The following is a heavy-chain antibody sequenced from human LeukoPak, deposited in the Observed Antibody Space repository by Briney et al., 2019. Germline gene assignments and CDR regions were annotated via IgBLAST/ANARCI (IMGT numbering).Heavy chain of an antibody. CDR1: GFSLSDYS. V-gene: IGHV3-48*04. D-gene: IGHD3-3*01. Sequence: GGSLRLSCAASGFSLSDYSMNWVRQAPGKGLEWVSYISSSGSTIYYADSVKGRFTISRDNAKNSLYLQMNSLRAEDTAVYYCARDPGGNYDFWSGFYSGDDYWGQGTLVTVSS. J-gene: IGHJ4*02. CDR3: ARDPGGNYDFWSGFYSGDDY. CDR2: ISSSGSTI.